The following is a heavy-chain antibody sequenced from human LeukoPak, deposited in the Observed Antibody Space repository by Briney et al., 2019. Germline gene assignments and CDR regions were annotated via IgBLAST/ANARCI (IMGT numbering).Heavy chain of an antibody. V-gene: IGHV4-4*09. CDR2: IYTGGTT. J-gene: IGHJ4*02. CDR3: ARSPPPTLVTQSEFYFDY. CDR1: GGSISSYY. D-gene: IGHD4-23*01. Sequence: PSETLSLTCTVSGGSISSYYWSWIRQPPGKGLEWIGYIYTGGTTNYNPSLQSRVSISLDTSKNQFSLRLNSVTAADTAIYYCARSPPPTLVTQSEFYFDYWGQGSLVTVSS.